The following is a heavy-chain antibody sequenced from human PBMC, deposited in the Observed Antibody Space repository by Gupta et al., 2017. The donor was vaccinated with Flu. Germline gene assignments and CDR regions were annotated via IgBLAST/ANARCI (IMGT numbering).Heavy chain of an antibody. Sequence: EVQLLESGGGVVKLGGSLRLSCAASGFTSSSYSMNWVRQAPGKGLEGVSSISSSSSYIYYADSVKGRFTISRDNAKNSLYLQMNSLRAEDTAVYYCARSSALKGYWGQGTLVTVSS. V-gene: IGHV3-21*01. D-gene: IGHD3-16*01. CDR2: ISSSSSYI. CDR3: ARSSALKGY. CDR1: GFTSSSYS. J-gene: IGHJ4*02.